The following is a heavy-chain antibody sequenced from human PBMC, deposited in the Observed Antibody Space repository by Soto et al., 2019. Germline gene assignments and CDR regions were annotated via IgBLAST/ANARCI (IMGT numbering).Heavy chain of an antibody. CDR3: ARGYQKHFDY. J-gene: IGHJ4*02. Sequence: SETLSLTCAVYGGSFSGYYWSWIRQPPGKGLEWIGEINHSGSTNYNPSLKGRVTISVDTSKNQFSLKLSSVTAADTAVYYCARGYQKHFDYWGQGTLVTVSS. CDR1: GGSFSGYY. CDR2: INHSGST. D-gene: IGHD3-16*02. V-gene: IGHV4-34*01.